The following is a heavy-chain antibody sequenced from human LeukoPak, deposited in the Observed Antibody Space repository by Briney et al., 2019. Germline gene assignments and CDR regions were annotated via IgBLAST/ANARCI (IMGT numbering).Heavy chain of an antibody. CDR1: GFTFSSYS. CDR3: ARDVWGTTPDPN. V-gene: IGHV3-48*04. D-gene: IGHD2/OR15-2a*01. J-gene: IGHJ4*02. Sequence: PGGSLRLSCAASGFTFSSYSMNWVRQAPGKGLEWVSYISSSGSTIYYADSVKGRFTISRDNAKNSLYLQMNSLRAEDTAVYYCARDVWGTTPDPNWGQGTLVTVSS. CDR2: ISSSGSTI.